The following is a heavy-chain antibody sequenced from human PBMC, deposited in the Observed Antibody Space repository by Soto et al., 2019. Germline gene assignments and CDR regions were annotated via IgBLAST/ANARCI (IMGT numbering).Heavy chain of an antibody. CDR2: ISGSGGST. Sequence: EVQLLESGGGLVQPGGSLRLSCAASGFTFSSYAMSWVRQAPGKGLEWVSAISGSGGSTHYADSVKGRFTISRDNSTNTLYLQMNSLIAEHTALYYCAQDHYYYTSAYPSINWDVELWGRGTPVTVSS. CDR3: AQDHYYYTSAYPSINWDVEL. J-gene: IGHJ2*01. CDR1: GFTFSSYA. D-gene: IGHD3-22*01. V-gene: IGHV3-23*01.